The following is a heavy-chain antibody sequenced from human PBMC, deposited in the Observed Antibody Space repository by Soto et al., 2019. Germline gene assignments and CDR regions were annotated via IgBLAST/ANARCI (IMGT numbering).Heavy chain of an antibody. Sequence: ASVKVSCKASGYTFTGYHMHWVRQAPGQGLEWMGWINPNSGGTNYAQKFQGWVTMTRDTSISTAHMELSRLRSDDTAVYYCARAGYCSGGSCENYYYYGMDVWGQGTTVTVSS. CDR2: INPNSGGT. V-gene: IGHV1-2*04. D-gene: IGHD2-15*01. CDR3: ARAGYCSGGSCENYYYYGMDV. J-gene: IGHJ6*02. CDR1: GYTFTGYH.